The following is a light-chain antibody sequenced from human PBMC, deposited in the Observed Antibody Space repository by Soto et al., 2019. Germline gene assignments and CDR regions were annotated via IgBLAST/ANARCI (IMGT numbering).Light chain of an antibody. J-gene: IGKJ2*01. V-gene: IGKV3-15*01. CDR1: QSVSSN. CDR3: QQYDTWPPA. CDR2: DAS. Sequence: EVLMTQSPATLSVSPGERATLSCRASQSVSSNLAWYQQKPDQAPRLLIYDASTRAPGIPDRFSGSGSGTEFTLTISSLQSEDLAVFFCQQYDTWPPAFGQGTKVEIK.